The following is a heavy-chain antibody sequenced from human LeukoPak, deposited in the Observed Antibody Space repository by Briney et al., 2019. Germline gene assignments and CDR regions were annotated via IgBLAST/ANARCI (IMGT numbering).Heavy chain of an antibody. CDR2: IYYSEST. V-gene: IGHV4-59*12. CDR3: ARVPVNIWENWFDP. D-gene: IGHD1-26*01. CDR1: GGSISSYY. Sequence: SETLSLTCTVSGGSISSYYWSWIRQPPGKGLEWIGYIYYSESTNYNPSLKSRVTISVDTSKNQFSLKLNSVTAADTAVYYCARVPVNIWENWFDPWGQGTLVTVSS. J-gene: IGHJ5*02.